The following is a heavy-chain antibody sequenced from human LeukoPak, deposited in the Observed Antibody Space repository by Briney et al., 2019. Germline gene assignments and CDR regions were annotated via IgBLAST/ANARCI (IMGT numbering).Heavy chain of an antibody. CDR2: IYNGVNT. CDR1: GASVSSASY. V-gene: IGHV4-61*01. J-gene: IGHJ5*02. CDR3: ARSRAFNSGAFDP. D-gene: IGHD1-26*01. Sequence: SETLSLTCTVSGASVSSASYWSWIRQPPGKGVEWIAHIYNGVNTNYNPYLKSRVTISVDTSKNQFSLRLNSVTAADTAVYYCARSRAFNSGAFDPWGQGSLVTVSS.